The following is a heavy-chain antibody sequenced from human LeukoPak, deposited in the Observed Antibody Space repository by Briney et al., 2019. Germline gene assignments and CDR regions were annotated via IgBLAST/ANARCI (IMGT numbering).Heavy chain of an antibody. J-gene: IGHJ5*02. D-gene: IGHD3-3*01. CDR2: IIPIFGTA. CDR1: GYTFTSYA. CDR3: ARQYYDFWSGLDVRIRENWFDP. V-gene: IGHV1-69*13. Sequence: SVKVSCKASGYTFTSYAISWVRQAPGQGLEWMGGIIPIFGTANYAQRFQGRVTITADESTSTAYMELSSLRSEDAAVYYCARQYYDFWSGLDVRIRENWFDPWGQGTLVTVSS.